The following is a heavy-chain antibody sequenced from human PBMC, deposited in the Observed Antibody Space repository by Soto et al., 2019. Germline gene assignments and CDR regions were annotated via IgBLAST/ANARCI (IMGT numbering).Heavy chain of an antibody. CDR1: GFTFSSNA. D-gene: IGHD2-2*01. CDR2: ISYDGSNK. J-gene: IGHJ4*02. Sequence: PGGSLRLSCAGTGFTFSSNAMHWVRQAPGKGLEWVAVISYDGSNKYYADSVKGRFTISRDNSNNTLFLQMNSLRVDDTAVYYCAKDLGLVPADPFDYWGQGTLVTVSS. V-gene: IGHV3-30-3*01. CDR3: AKDLGLVPADPFDY.